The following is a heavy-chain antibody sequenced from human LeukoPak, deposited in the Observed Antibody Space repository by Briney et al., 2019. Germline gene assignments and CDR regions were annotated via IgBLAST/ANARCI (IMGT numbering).Heavy chain of an antibody. CDR1: GFTVITHD. CDR3: ARGVEPLAANTLAY. V-gene: IGHV3-53*01. J-gene: IGHJ4*02. D-gene: IGHD1-14*01. Sequence: PGGSLRLSCAASGFTVITHDMTWVSQAPGKGIEWVSALYSDGNTKYADSVQGRFTISRDNSKNTLYLEMNSLSPDDTAVYYCARGVEPLAANTLAYWGQGTLVTVSS. CDR2: LYSDGNT.